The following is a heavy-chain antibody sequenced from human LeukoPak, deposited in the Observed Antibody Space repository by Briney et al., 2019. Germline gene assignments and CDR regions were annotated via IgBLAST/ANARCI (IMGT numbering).Heavy chain of an antibody. D-gene: IGHD4-23*01. CDR2: INPNSGGT. J-gene: IGHJ4*02. CDR1: GYTFTGYY. Sequence: GASVKVSCKASGYTFTGYYMHWVRQAPGQGLEWMGWINPNSGGTNYAQKFQGRVTMTRDTSISTAYMELSGLRSDDTAVYYCARDDDYGGNYYFDYWGQGTLVTVSS. CDR3: ARDDDYGGNYYFDY. V-gene: IGHV1-2*02.